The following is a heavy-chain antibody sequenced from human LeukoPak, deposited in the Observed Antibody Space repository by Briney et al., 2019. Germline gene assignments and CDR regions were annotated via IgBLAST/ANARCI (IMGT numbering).Heavy chain of an antibody. V-gene: IGHV4-4*07. CDR3: ARGVPNRYSGSYYDY. Sequence: SETLSLTCTVSGGSICSYYWSWIRQPAGKGLEWIGRIYTSGSTNYNPSLKSRVTMSVDTSKNQFSLKLSSVTAADTAVYYCARGVPNRYSGSYYDYWGQGTLVTVSS. CDR2: IYTSGST. J-gene: IGHJ4*02. D-gene: IGHD1-26*01. CDR1: GGSICSYY.